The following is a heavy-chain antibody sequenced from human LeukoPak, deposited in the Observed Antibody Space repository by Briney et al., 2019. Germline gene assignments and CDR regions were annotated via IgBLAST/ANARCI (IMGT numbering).Heavy chain of an antibody. V-gene: IGHV3-7*01. CDR1: GFTFSSYW. CDR3: AREYYYDSSGLHGMDV. D-gene: IGHD3-22*01. Sequence: HPGGSLKLSCAASGFTFSSYWMSWVRQAPGKGLEWVANIKQDGSEKYYVDSVKGRFTISRDNAKNSLYLQMNSLRAEDTAVYYCAREYYYDSSGLHGMDVWGQGTTVTVSS. CDR2: IKQDGSEK. J-gene: IGHJ6*02.